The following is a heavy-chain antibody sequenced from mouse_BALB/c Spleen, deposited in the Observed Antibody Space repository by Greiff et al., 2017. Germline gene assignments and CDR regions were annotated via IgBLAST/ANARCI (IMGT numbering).Heavy chain of an antibody. CDR1: GYSFTSYYV. D-gene: IGHD1-1*01. CDR2: ISYSGST. V-gene: IGHV3-2*02. CDR3: AYGSSWFAY. J-gene: IGHJ3*01. Sequence: EVKLMESGPGLVKPSQSLSLSCTVSGYSFTSYYVWCWIRQLPENKLWWMGFISYSGSTSYNPSLKSRISITRDTSTNQFFLQLKSVTTEDTASYYCAYGSSWFAYWGQGTLVTVSA.